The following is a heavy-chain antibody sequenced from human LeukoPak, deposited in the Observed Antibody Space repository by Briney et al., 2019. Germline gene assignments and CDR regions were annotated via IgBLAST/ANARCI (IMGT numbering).Heavy chain of an antibody. CDR1: GGSINNYY. CDR2: IYDSGST. Sequence: SETLSLTCAVSGGSINNYYWRWLRQPPGKGVEWIGYIYDSGSTNYNPSPKRRVTISVDTSNNQFSLKLSSVTAADTPVYYCARDSSGWYHWFDPWGQGTLVTASS. CDR3: ARDSSGWYHWFDP. D-gene: IGHD6-19*01. J-gene: IGHJ5*02. V-gene: IGHV4-59*01.